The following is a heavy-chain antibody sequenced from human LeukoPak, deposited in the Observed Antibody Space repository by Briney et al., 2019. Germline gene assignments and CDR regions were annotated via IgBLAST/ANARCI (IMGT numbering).Heavy chain of an antibody. CDR2: INAGNGNT. CDR1: GYTFTSYA. CDR3: ARDAVAGTKEWSHFDY. J-gene: IGHJ4*02. D-gene: IGHD6-19*01. V-gene: IGHV1-3*03. Sequence: ASVKVSCKASGYTFTSYAMHWVRQAPGQRLEWMGWINAGNGNTKYSQEFQGRVTITRDTSASTAYMELSSLRSEDMAVYYCARDAVAGTKEWSHFDYWGQGTPATVSS.